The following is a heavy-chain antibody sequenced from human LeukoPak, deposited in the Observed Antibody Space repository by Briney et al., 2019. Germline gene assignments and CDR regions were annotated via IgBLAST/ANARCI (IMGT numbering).Heavy chain of an antibody. Sequence: SVKVSCKASGGTFSSYAISWVRQAPGQGLEWMGGIIPIFGTADYAQKFQGRVTITADESTSTAYMELSSLRSEDTAVYYCASGPDFWSGYAAGDAFDIWGQGTMVTVSS. D-gene: IGHD3-3*01. V-gene: IGHV1-69*13. J-gene: IGHJ3*02. CDR2: IIPIFGTA. CDR1: GGTFSSYA. CDR3: ASGPDFWSGYAAGDAFDI.